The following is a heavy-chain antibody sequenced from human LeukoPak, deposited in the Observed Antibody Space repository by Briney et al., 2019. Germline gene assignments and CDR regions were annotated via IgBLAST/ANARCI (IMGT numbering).Heavy chain of an antibody. V-gene: IGHV1-18*01. CDR3: ARDPSITRTTYFDY. Sequence: GASVKVSCKASGYTFTSYGISWVRQAPGQGLEWMGWISAYNGNTNYAQKLQGRVTMTTDTSTSTACMELRSLRSDDTAVYYCARDPSITRTTYFDYWGQGTLVTVSS. J-gene: IGHJ4*02. CDR1: GYTFTSYG. CDR2: ISAYNGNT. D-gene: IGHD1-7*01.